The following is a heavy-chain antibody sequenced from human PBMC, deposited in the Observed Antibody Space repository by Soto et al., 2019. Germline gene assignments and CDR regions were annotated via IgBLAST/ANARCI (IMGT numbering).Heavy chain of an antibody. V-gene: IGHV3-23*01. J-gene: IGHJ4*02. D-gene: IGHD6-19*01. CDR1: GFTFSSYA. CDR3: AKLSAVAGTIDY. CDR2: ISGSGGST. Sequence: GGSLRLPCAASGFTFSSYAMSWVRQAPGKGLEWVSAISGSGGSTYYADSVKGRFTISRDNSKNTLYLQMNSLRAEDTAVYYCAKLSAVAGTIDYWGQGTLVTVSS.